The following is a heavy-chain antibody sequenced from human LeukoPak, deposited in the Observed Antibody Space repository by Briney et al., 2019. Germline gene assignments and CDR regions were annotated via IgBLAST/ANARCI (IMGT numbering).Heavy chain of an antibody. CDR2: VHLSGAT. CDR3: TRESGAFSPFGF. J-gene: IGHJ4*02. V-gene: IGHV4-4*02. Sequence: SETLSLNCAVSGGSITTTNWWSWVRQPPGKGLEWIGEVHLSGATNYNPSLESRVSMSIDKSKNHLSLEVTSVTAADTAIYYCTRESGAFSPFGFWGLGTLVTVSS. CDR1: GGSITTTNW. D-gene: IGHD1-26*01.